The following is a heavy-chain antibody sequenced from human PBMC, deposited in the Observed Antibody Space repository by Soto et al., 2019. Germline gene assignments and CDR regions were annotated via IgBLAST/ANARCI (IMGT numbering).Heavy chain of an antibody. Sequence: SVKVSCKASGGTFSSYAISWVRQAPGQGLEWMGGIIPIFGTANYAQKFQGRVTITADESTSTAYMELSSLRSEDTVVYYCARDPPVAVAGTDTPQANYWGQGTLVTVSS. D-gene: IGHD6-19*01. CDR3: ARDPPVAVAGTDTPQANY. V-gene: IGHV1-69*13. CDR1: GGTFSSYA. J-gene: IGHJ4*02. CDR2: IIPIFGTA.